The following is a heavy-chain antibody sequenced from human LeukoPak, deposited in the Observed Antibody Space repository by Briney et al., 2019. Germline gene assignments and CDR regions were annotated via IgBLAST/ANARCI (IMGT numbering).Heavy chain of an antibody. CDR1: GGSISSSSFY. Sequence: SETLSLTCTVSGGSISSSSFYWAWVRQPQGKGLEWIGRTYYTGNSYYNPSRKSRVTISIDTAKNQPSLNLRSVAAADTAVFYCARINDIALDYWGQGILVTVSS. CDR2: TYYTGNS. CDR3: ARINDIALDY. D-gene: IGHD3-22*01. J-gene: IGHJ4*02. V-gene: IGHV4-39*01.